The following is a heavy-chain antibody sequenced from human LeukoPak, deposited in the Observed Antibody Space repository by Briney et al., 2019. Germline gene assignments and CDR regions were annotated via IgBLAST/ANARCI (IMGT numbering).Heavy chain of an antibody. CDR3: ARGVRWLQLSYFDY. D-gene: IGHD5-24*01. CDR2: IYYSGST. J-gene: IGHJ4*02. V-gene: IGHV4-59*12. CDR1: GGSISSYY. Sequence: SETLSLTCTVSGGSISSYYWSWIRQPPGKGLEWIGDIYYSGSTNYNPSLKSRVTISVVTSKNQFSLKLSSVTAADTAVYYCARGVRWLQLSYFDYWGQGTLVTVSS.